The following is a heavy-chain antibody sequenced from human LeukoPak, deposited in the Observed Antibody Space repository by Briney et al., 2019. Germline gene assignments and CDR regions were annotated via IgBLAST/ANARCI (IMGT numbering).Heavy chain of an antibody. CDR2: IHHSGTT. CDR3: ARQSRTYVVVPAAMKYYYYMDV. Sequence: PSETLSLTCTVSGSSISNSFYYWGWIRQPPGKGLEWIGTIHHSGTTSYYNPSLKSRVTISVDTSKNQFSLKLSSVTAADTAVYYCARQSRTYVVVPAAMKYYYYMDVWGKGTTVTVSS. V-gene: IGHV4-39*01. D-gene: IGHD2-2*01. J-gene: IGHJ6*03. CDR1: GSSISNSFYY.